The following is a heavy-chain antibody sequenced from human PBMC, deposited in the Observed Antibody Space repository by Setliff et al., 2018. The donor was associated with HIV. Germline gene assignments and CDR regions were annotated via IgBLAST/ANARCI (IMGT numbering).Heavy chain of an antibody. CDR3: ARRPYYFDS. D-gene: IGHD6-6*01. Sequence: SETLSLTCAVYGGSFSGYYWSWIRQPPGKGLEWIGEINHSGSTNYNPSLKSRVTISVVTSKNQFSLKLSSVTAADTAVYYCARRPYYFDSWGQGTLVTVSS. J-gene: IGHJ4*02. CDR2: INHSGST. CDR1: GGSFSGYY. V-gene: IGHV4-34*01.